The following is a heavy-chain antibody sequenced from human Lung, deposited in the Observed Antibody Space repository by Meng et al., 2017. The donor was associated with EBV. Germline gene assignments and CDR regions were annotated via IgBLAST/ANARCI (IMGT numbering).Heavy chain of an antibody. Sequence: HVQRQQWGAGLLKPSETLSLTCGVYGESFGDYYWTWIRQPPGKGLEWIGEIKESEGANYNPSLKSRVSISLDTSRDQFSLTLNSVTAADTAVYYCVRGLDNWNILVFDYWGQGALVTVSS. CDR1: GESFGDYY. CDR2: IKESEGA. CDR3: VRGLDNWNILVFDY. V-gene: IGHV4-34*01. J-gene: IGHJ4*02. D-gene: IGHD1/OR15-1a*01.